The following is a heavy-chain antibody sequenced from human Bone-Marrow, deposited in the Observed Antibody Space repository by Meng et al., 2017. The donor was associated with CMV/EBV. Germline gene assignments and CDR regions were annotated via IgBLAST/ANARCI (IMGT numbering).Heavy chain of an antibody. CDR1: GGSISSGDYY. CDR2: IYYSGST. D-gene: IGHD5-12*01. V-gene: IGHV4-30-4*08. Sequence: LRLSCTVSGGSISSGDYYWSWIRQPPGKGLEWIGYIYYSGSTYYNPSLKSRVTISVDTSKNQVSLKLSSVTAADTAVYYCARDIVWLRGLDYLGQGTLVTVSS. J-gene: IGHJ4*02. CDR3: ARDIVWLRGLDY.